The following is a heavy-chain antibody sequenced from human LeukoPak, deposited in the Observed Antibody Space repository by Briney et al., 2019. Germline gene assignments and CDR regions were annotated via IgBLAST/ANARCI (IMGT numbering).Heavy chain of an antibody. D-gene: IGHD4-17*01. V-gene: IGHV3-21*01. Sequence: GGPLRLSCAASGFTFSSYSMNWVRQAPGKGLEWVSSISSSSSYIYYADSVKGRFTISRDNAKNSLYLQMNSLRAEDTAVYYCARDLYGDYDVCFDYWGQGTLVTVSS. CDR2: ISSSSSYI. J-gene: IGHJ4*02. CDR3: ARDLYGDYDVCFDY. CDR1: GFTFSSYS.